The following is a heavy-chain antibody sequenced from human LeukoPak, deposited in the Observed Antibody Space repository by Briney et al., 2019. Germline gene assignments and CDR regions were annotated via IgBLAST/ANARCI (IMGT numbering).Heavy chain of an antibody. CDR3: AKDQDDFWSGYYEDY. CDR2: IRYDGSNK. CDR1: GFTFDDYG. J-gene: IGHJ4*02. D-gene: IGHD3-3*01. Sequence: PGGSLRLSCSASGFTFDDYGMHWVRQAPGKGLEWVAFIRYDGSNKYHADSVKGRFTISRDNSKNTLYLQMNSLRAEDTAVYYCAKDQDDFWSGYYEDYWGQGTLVTVSS. V-gene: IGHV3-30*02.